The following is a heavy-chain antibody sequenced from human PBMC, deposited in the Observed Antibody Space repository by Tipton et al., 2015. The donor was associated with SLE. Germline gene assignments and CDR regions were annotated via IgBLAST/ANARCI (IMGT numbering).Heavy chain of an antibody. J-gene: IGHJ4*02. Sequence: LRLSCTVSGGSVSSSSYYWGWIRQPPGKGLEWIGFIYYSGRTSYSPSLKSRVTISVDTPKNQFSLKLISVTAADTAVYYCARQGIMASAGLGYWGQGTLVTVSS. CDR1: GGSVSSSSYY. V-gene: IGHV4-61*05. CDR3: ARQGIMASAGLGY. CDR2: IYYSGRT. D-gene: IGHD6-13*01.